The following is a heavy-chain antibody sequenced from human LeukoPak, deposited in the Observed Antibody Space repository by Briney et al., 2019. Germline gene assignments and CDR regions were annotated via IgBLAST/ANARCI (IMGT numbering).Heavy chain of an antibody. J-gene: IGHJ4*02. CDR3: AKDPRNYDFWSGYLGY. CDR2: IKQDGSEK. Sequence: GGSLRLSCAAFSSYWMTWVRQAPGKGLEWVANIKQDGSEKYYVDSVKGRFTISRDNAKNSLFLQMNSLRAEDTAVYYCAKDPRNYDFWSGYLGYWGQGTLVTVSS. D-gene: IGHD3-3*01. V-gene: IGHV3-7*01. CDR1: SSYW.